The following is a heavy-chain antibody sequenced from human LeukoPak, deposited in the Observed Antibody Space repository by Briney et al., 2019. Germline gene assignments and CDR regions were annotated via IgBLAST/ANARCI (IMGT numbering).Heavy chain of an antibody. D-gene: IGHD3-10*01. V-gene: IGHV5-51*01. CDR1: GYRFTNYC. J-gene: IGHJ4*02. CDR2: IYPGDSDT. Sequence: GESLKISCKGSGYRFTNYCIGWVRQMPGKGLEWTGIIYPGDSDTRYRPSFQGQVTISADKSISTAYLQWSSLKASDTAMYYCARIHGLGSFFGYWGQGTLLTVSS. CDR3: ARIHGLGSFFGY.